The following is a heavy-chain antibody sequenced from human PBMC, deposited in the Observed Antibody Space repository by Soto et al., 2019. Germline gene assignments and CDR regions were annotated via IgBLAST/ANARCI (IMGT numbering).Heavy chain of an antibody. CDR3: ARPRGTTNSAFDP. Sequence: EVQLVESGGGLGQPGGSLRLTCEASGFTLSRYWMHWVRLVPGKGLVGVSRINPDGTRTDYAESVEGRFTISRDNAKSTLYLQMGELVFEDTAVDFCARPRGTTNSAFDPWGQGTKVTVSS. V-gene: IGHV3-74*01. CDR2: INPDGTRT. CDR1: GFTLSRYW. D-gene: IGHD1-1*01. J-gene: IGHJ3*01.